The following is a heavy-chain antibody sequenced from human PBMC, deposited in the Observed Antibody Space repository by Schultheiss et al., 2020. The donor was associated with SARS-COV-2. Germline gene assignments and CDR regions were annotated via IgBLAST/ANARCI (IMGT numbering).Heavy chain of an antibody. CDR3: AKARVGAMGNYGY. CDR1: GFTFDDYA. D-gene: IGHD1-26*01. CDR2: ISWDGGST. J-gene: IGHJ4*02. V-gene: IGHV3-43D*03. Sequence: GESLKISCAASGFTFDDYAMHWVRQAPGKGLEWVSLISWDGGSTYYADSVKGRFTISRDNSKNTLYLQMNSLRAEDTAVYYCAKARVGAMGNYGYWGQGTLVTVSS.